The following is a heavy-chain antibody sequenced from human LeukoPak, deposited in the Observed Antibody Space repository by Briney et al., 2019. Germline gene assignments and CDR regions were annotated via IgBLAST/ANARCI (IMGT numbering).Heavy chain of an antibody. CDR3: AREGLGAPFFDY. CDR2: IWYVGSNK. D-gene: IGHD1-26*01. Sequence: PGRSLRLSCAASGFTFSSYGMHWVRQAPGKGLEWVAVIWYVGSNKYYADSVKGRSTISRDNSKNTLYLQMNSLRAEDTAVYYCAREGLGAPFFDYWGQGTLVPVSS. J-gene: IGHJ4*02. V-gene: IGHV3-33*01. CDR1: GFTFSSYG.